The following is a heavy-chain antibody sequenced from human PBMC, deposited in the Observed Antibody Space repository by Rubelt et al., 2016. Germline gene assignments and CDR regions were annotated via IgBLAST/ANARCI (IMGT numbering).Heavy chain of an antibody. V-gene: IGHV4-34*01. J-gene: IGHJ6*02. CDR1: GGSFSGYY. CDR2: INHSGST. CDR3: ASLTRGTYDYFGMDV. D-gene: IGHD1-26*01. Sequence: QVQLQQWGAGLLKPSETLSLTCGVYGGSFSGYYWSWIRQPPGTGLEWIGEINHSGSTNYNPSLKSRVTISVDTSKKQFSLKLSSVTAADTALYYCASLTRGTYDYFGMDVWGQGTTVTVSS.